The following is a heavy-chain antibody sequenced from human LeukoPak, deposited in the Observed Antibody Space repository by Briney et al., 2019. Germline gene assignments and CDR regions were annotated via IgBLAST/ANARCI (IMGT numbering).Heavy chain of an antibody. CDR1: GGSISSISYY. J-gene: IGHJ4*02. CDR3: ARQIVGATPANFDY. V-gene: IGHV4-39*01. CDR2: IYYSGST. D-gene: IGHD1-26*01. Sequence: SETLSLTCTVSGGSISSISYYWGWIRQPPGKGLEWIGSIYYSGSTSYNQSIKSRVTISVDTSKNQFSLQLSSVTAADTAVYYCARQIVGATPANFDYWGQGTLVTVSS.